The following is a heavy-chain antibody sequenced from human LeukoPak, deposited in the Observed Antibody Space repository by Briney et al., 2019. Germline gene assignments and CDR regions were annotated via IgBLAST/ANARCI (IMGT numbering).Heavy chain of an antibody. D-gene: IGHD3-16*01. CDR2: IIPIFGTA. V-gene: IGHV1-69*01. J-gene: IGHJ4*02. CDR3: ASYRRAYYDYIWGSYNY. Sequence: SVKVSCKASGGTFSSYAISWVRQAPGQGLEWTGGIIPIFGTANYAQKFQGRVTITADESTSTAYMELSSLRSEDTAVYYCASYRRAYYDYIWGSYNYWGQGTLVTVSS. CDR1: GGTFSSYA.